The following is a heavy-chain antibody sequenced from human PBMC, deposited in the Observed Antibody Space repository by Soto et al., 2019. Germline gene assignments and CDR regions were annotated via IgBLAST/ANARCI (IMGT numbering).Heavy chain of an antibody. V-gene: IGHV4-34*01. J-gene: IGHJ5*02. Sequence: QVQLHQRGAGLLKPSETLSLTCAVYGGSFSGYYWSWIRQPPGKGLEWIGEINDSGTTNYKPSLKSRLTISVDTSKNQFSLKLTSVTAADTAVYYCARVGVGSSWLGWFDPWGQGTPVTVSS. D-gene: IGHD6-13*01. CDR2: INDSGTT. CDR3: ARVGVGSSWLGWFDP. CDR1: GGSFSGYY.